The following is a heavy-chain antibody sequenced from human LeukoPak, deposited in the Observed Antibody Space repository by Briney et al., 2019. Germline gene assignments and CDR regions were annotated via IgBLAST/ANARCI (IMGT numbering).Heavy chain of an antibody. CDR3: ARHYDSSGYYYGLTRPHDY. J-gene: IGHJ4*02. CDR1: GGSISSSSYY. Sequence: SETLSLTCTVSGGSISSSSYYWGWIRQPPGKGLEWIGSIYYSGSTYYNPSLKSRVTISVDTSKNQFSLKLSSVTAADTAVYYCARHYDSSGYYYGLTRPHDYWGQGTLVTVSS. CDR2: IYYSGST. D-gene: IGHD3-22*01. V-gene: IGHV4-39*01.